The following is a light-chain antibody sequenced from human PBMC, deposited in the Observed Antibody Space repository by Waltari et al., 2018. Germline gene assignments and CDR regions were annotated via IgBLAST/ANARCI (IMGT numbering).Light chain of an antibody. CDR2: GTS. CDR1: QSVGSGY. V-gene: IGKV3-20*01. Sequence: VLTQSPGTLSLSPGERATLSCRASQSVGSGYLAWYQQKPGLAPRLLIYGTSSRATGIPDRFTASGSGTDFTLTISRLEPEDFAVYYCQHYGDSRTFGQGTKVEI. CDR3: QHYGDSRT. J-gene: IGKJ1*01.